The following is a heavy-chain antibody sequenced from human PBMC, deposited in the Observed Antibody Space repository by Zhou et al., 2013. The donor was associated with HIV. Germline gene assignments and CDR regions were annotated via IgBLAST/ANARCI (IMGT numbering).Heavy chain of an antibody. CDR3: TTFSRXYDNSGFYLYYFDY. CDR1: GFTFTNAY. J-gene: IGHJ4*02. Sequence: EVQLVESGGGLVKPGGSLRLSCAASGFTFTNAYMSWVRQAPGKGLEWVGHIKRKTDGGTTDYAAPVRGRFTISRDDSKNTLYLQMNSLKTEDTAVYYCTTFSRXYDNSGFYLYYFDYWGQGTLVTVSS. D-gene: IGHD3-22*01. V-gene: IGHV3-15*01. CDR2: IKRKTDGGTT.